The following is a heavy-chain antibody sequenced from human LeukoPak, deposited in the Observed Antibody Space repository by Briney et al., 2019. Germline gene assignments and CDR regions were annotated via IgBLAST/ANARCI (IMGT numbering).Heavy chain of an antibody. CDR1: GGSFSGYY. V-gene: IGHV4-34*01. D-gene: IGHD4-17*01. CDR3: ARRPRYGDYVRYFQH. Sequence: PSETLSLTCAVYGGSFSGYYWSWIRQPPGKGLEWIGEINHSGSTNYNPSLKSRVTISVDTSKNQFSLKLSSVTAVDTAVYYCARRPRYGDYVRYFQHWGQGTLVTVSS. CDR2: INHSGST. J-gene: IGHJ1*01.